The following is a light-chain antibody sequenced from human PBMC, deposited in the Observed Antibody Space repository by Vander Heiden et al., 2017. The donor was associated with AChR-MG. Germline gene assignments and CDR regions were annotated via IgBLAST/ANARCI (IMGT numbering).Light chain of an antibody. Sequence: EILLTQSPATLSLSPGERATLSCRGSQFVGIHLAWYQHKQCQSPRLLVYDAINRATGIPTRFTGSGSGTDFTLTISSREPEDFAVYYCQQRKSWPWTFGQGTKLEF. CDR1: QFVGIH. CDR3: QQRKSWPWT. CDR2: DAI. J-gene: IGKJ2*01. V-gene: IGKV3-11*01.